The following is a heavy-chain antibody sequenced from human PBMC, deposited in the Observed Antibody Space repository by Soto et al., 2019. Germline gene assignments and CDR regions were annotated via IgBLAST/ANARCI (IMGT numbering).Heavy chain of an antibody. CDR1: GGSISSSSYY. V-gene: IGHV4-39*01. Sequence: ETLSLTCTVSGGSISSSSYYWGWIRQPPGKGLEWIGSIYYSGSTYYNPSLKSRVTISVDTSKNQFSLKLSSVTAADTAVYYCARTWATVYDILTGYYWDYWGQGTLVTVSS. CDR2: IYYSGST. CDR3: ARTWATVYDILTGYYWDY. J-gene: IGHJ4*02. D-gene: IGHD3-9*01.